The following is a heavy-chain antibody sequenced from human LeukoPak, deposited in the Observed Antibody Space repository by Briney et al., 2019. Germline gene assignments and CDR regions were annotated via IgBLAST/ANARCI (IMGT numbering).Heavy chain of an antibody. D-gene: IGHD5-12*01. CDR2: INPNSGGT. CDR1: GYTFTGYY. CDR3: ARDAGYSGYDSRVDY. J-gene: IGHJ4*02. V-gene: IGHV1-2*02. Sequence: ASVKVSCKASGYTFTGYYMHWVRQAPGQGLEWMGWINPNSGGTNYAQKFQGRVTMTRDTSISTAYMELSRLRSVDTAVYYCARDAGYSGYDSRVDYWGQGTLVTVSS.